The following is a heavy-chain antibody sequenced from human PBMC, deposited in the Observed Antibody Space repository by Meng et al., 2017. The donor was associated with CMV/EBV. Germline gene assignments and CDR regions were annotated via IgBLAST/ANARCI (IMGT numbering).Heavy chain of an antibody. CDR1: GGTFSSNA. J-gene: IGHJ4*02. D-gene: IGHD2-15*01. V-gene: IGHV1-69*12. CDR3: ARNQPSRGWSHEDY. CDR2: IIPIFGTA. Sequence: QVHLVESGLEVETTGSWVKSSCKASGGTFSSNAISCVRQAPGQGLEWMGGIIPIFGTANYAQKFQGRVTITADESTSTAYMELSSLRSEDTAVYYCARNQPSRGWSHEDYWGQGTLVTVSS.